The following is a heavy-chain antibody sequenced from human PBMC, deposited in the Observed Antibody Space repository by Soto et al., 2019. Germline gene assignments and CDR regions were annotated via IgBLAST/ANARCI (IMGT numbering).Heavy chain of an antibody. Sequence: EVQLLESGAGLVQPGGSLRLSCAASGLTFSSYAMSWVRQAPGEGLQWVSLISGTGRSTNYADSVKGRFTISRDNSKNTVYLQLNSLRAEDTAVYFCAKNMLSGAAADAFDVWGQGTMVTVSS. CDR3: AKNMLSGAAADAFDV. J-gene: IGHJ3*01. D-gene: IGHD3-16*01. V-gene: IGHV3-23*01. CDR1: GLTFSSYA. CDR2: ISGTGRST.